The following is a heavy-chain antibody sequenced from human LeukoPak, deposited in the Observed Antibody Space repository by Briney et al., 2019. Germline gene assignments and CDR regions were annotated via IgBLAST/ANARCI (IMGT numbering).Heavy chain of an antibody. V-gene: IGHV1-18*01. CDR2: ISAYNGNT. CDR1: GYTFTSYG. D-gene: IGHD2-2*01. Sequence: ASVKVSCKASGYTFTSYGISWVRQAPGQGLEWMGGISAYNGNTNYAQKLRGRVTMTTDTSTSTAYMELRSLRSDDTAVYYCARGDSYCSSTSCQNWFDPWGQGTLVTVSS. CDR3: ARGDSYCSSTSCQNWFDP. J-gene: IGHJ5*02.